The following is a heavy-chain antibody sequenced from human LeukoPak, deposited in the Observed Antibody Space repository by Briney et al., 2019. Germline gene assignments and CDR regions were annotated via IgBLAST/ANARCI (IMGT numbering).Heavy chain of an antibody. J-gene: IGHJ4*02. CDR2: IRYDGSNK. CDR1: GFTFSSYG. D-gene: IGHD3-9*01. Sequence: GGSLRLSCAASGFTFSSYGMHWVRQAPGKGLEWVAFIRYDGSNKYYADSVKGRFTISRDNSKNTLYLQMNSLRAEDTAVYYCAKEGYDILTGYPYYFDYWGQGTLVTVSS. V-gene: IGHV3-30*02. CDR3: AKEGYDILTGYPYYFDY.